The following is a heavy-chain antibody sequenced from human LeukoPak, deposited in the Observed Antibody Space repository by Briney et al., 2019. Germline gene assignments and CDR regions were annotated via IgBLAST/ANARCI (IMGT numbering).Heavy chain of an antibody. CDR2: IYSGGST. V-gene: IGHV3-66*01. Sequence: QPGGSLRLSCAASGFSFSSYVMTWVRQAPGKGLEWVSVIYSGGSTYYADSVKGRFAISRDNSKNTLYLQMNSLRAEDTAVYYCARAPKYYDILTGYDYWGQGTLVTVSS. D-gene: IGHD3-9*01. CDR3: ARAPKYYDILTGYDY. J-gene: IGHJ4*02. CDR1: GFSFSSYV.